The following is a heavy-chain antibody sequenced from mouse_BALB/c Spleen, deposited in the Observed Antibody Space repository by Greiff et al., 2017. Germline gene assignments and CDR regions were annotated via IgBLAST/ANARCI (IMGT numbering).Heavy chain of an antibody. D-gene: IGHD2-4*01. CDR2: ISDGGSYT. CDR3: ARDRSYDYDGAWFAY. J-gene: IGHJ3*01. CDR1: GFTFSDYY. V-gene: IGHV5-4*02. Sequence: DVQLVESGGGLVKPGGSLKLSCAASGFTFSDYYMYWVRQTPEKRLEWVATISDGGSYTYYPDSVKGRFTISRDNAKNNLYLQMSSLKSEDTAMYYCARDRSYDYDGAWFAYWGQGTLVTVSA.